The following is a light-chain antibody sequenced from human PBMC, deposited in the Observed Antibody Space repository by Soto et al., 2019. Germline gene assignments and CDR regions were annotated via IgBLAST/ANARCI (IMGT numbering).Light chain of an antibody. CDR2: DAS. V-gene: IGKV1-5*01. CDR1: QSISSW. CDR3: QQYNSYPIT. J-gene: IGKJ5*01. Sequence: DIQMTQSPSTLSASVGDRDTITCRASQSISSWLDWYQQKPGKAPKLLIYDASSLESGVPSRFSGSGSGTEFTLTISSLQPDDFATYYCQQYNSYPITFGQGTRLEIK.